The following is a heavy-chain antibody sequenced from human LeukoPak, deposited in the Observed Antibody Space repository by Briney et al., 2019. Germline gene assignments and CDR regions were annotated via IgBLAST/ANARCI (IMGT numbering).Heavy chain of an antibody. CDR1: GGSISSYY. J-gene: IGHJ6*03. Sequence: SETLSLTCSVSGGSISSYYWSWIRQPAGKGLEWIGRIYTSGITNYNPSLKSRVTMSVDTSKNQFSLKLSSVTAADTAVYYCARGGRDSSGYRTHYYYYYMDVWGKGTTVTISS. V-gene: IGHV4-4*07. CDR3: ARGGRDSSGYRTHYYYYYMDV. CDR2: IYTSGIT. D-gene: IGHD3-22*01.